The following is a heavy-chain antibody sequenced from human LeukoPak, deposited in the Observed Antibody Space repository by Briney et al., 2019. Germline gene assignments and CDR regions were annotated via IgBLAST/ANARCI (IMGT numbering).Heavy chain of an antibody. CDR3: ARPPGIAAAWFDP. J-gene: IGHJ5*02. CDR1: GVSISSDSYY. CDR2: FYTSGTT. Sequence: PSETLSLTCTVSGVSISSDSYYWSWIRQPAGKGLEWIGRFYTSGTTNYNPSLKSRVTISVDTSKDQFSLKLTSVTAADTAVYYCARPPGIAAAWFDPWGQGTLVTVSS. D-gene: IGHD6-13*01. V-gene: IGHV4-61*02.